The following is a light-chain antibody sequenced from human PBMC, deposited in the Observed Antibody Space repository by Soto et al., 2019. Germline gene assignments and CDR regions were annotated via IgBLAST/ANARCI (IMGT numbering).Light chain of an antibody. CDR1: QSITSH. CDR2: AAS. J-gene: IGKJ1*01. V-gene: IGKV1-39*01. Sequence: DIQMTQSPSSLSASVGDRVTITCRASQSITSHLHWYQQKLGKAPKLLIYAASNLQSGVPSRFSGSGSGTDFTLTISSLQPEDFATYYCQHYNSYSEAFGQGTKVDIK. CDR3: QHYNSYSEA.